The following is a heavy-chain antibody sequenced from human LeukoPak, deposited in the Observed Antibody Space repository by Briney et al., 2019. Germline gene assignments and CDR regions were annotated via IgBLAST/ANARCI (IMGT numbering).Heavy chain of an antibody. CDR2: ISGSGGSN. J-gene: IGHJ3*01. V-gene: IGHV3-23*01. Sequence: PGGSLRLSCAASGFTFSSFAMSWVRKAPGKGQEWVSAISGSGGSNFYADSVTGRFTISRDNSKNTLFLQMNGLRAEDTAVYYCAKDRSCSGSSCNVGSWGQGTMVTVSS. CDR3: AKDRSCSGSSCNVGS. CDR1: GFTFSSFA. D-gene: IGHD2-2*01.